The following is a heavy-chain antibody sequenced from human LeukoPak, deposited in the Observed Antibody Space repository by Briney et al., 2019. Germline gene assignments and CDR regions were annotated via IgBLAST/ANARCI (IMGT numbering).Heavy chain of an antibody. CDR3: ARVTTVTTPFHFDY. CDR2: IYYSGST. D-gene: IGHD4-17*01. J-gene: IGHJ4*02. CDR1: GGSISSGGYY. Sequence: SQTLSLTCTVSGGSISSGGYYWSWIRQPPGEGLEWIGYIYYSGSTYYHPSLKSRVTISLDTSKNQFSLKLSSVTAADTAVYYCARVTTVTTPFHFDYWGQGTLVTVSS. V-gene: IGHV4-30-4*01.